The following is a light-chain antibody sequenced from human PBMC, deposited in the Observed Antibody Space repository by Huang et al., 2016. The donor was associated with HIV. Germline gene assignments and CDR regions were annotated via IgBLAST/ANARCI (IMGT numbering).Light chain of an antibody. V-gene: IGKV1-39*01. Sequence: DIQMTQSPSSLSASVGDRVTITCRASQSISSYLNWYQQKPGKGPKLLIYGTSTLQSGVPPRFSGRRSGTDFTLTISSLQADDFATYYCQQTYNDPPWTFGQGTKVEIK. CDR3: QQTYNDPPWT. J-gene: IGKJ1*01. CDR2: GTS. CDR1: QSISSY.